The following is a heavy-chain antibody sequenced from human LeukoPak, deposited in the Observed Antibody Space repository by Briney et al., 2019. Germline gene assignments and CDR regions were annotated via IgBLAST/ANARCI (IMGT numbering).Heavy chain of an antibody. Sequence: SETLSLTCTVSGGSISSYYWYWIRQPPRKGLEWIGYIKYRGTTDYNPSLKSRVTISVDTSKNEFSLKLTSVTAADTAVYYCARRGAARRYDGMDVWGQGNTVTVSS. CDR1: GGSISSYY. D-gene: IGHD6-6*01. J-gene: IGHJ6*02. CDR2: IKYRGTT. CDR3: ARRGAARRYDGMDV. V-gene: IGHV4-59*08.